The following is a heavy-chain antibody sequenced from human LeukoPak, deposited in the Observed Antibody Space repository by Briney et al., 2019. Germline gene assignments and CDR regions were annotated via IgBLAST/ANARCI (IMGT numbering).Heavy chain of an antibody. CDR1: GGSISGYY. V-gene: IGHV4-59*01. CDR2: IYYSGST. D-gene: IGHD3-22*01. CDR3: ARVMRGADSSGYYGYYFDY. J-gene: IGHJ4*02. Sequence: SETLSLTCTVSGGSISGYYWNWLRQPPGKGLEWVGYIYYSGSTNYSPSLKSRVTLSVDTSKNQFSLKLSSVTAADTAVYYCARVMRGADSSGYYGYYFDYWGQGTLVTVSS.